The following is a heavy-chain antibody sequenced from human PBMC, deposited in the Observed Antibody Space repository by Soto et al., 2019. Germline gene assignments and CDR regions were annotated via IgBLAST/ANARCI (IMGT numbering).Heavy chain of an antibody. CDR2: INAGNGNT. CDR1: GYTFTRYA. Sequence: QVQLVQSGAEVKKPGASVKVSCKASGYTFTRYAMQWVRQAPGQRLEWMGWINAGNGNTKYSQKFQGRVTITRDTSASTAYMELSSLRSEDTALYYCARDLGGWTDYWGQGTLVTVSS. J-gene: IGHJ4*02. CDR3: ARDLGGWTDY. V-gene: IGHV1-3*01. D-gene: IGHD6-19*01.